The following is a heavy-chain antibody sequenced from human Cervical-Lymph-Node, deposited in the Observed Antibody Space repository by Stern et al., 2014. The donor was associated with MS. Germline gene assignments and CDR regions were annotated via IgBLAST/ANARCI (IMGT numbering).Heavy chain of an antibody. Sequence: VQRVESGGCLVKPVRSLRLSCAASGFSFSDYYMSWIRQAPGKGLEWVTYISGSTIYTKYLESVTGRFPIPTDNTKNSLYLQMNSLSAEDTAVYYCARGYSSGWYAGSDYWGQGSLVTVSS. J-gene: IGHJ4*02. D-gene: IGHD6-19*01. CDR3: ARGYSSGWYAGSDY. V-gene: IGHV3-11*06. CDR1: GFSFSDYY. CDR2: ISGSTIYT.